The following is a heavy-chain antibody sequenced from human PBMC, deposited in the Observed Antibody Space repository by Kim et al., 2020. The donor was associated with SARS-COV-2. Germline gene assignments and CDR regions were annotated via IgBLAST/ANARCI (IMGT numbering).Heavy chain of an antibody. J-gene: IGHJ3*01. CDR2: K. D-gene: IGHD1-26*01. V-gene: IGHV3-7*01. CDR3: ARGLGGGATLF. Sequence: KYYVDSVKGRFTISRDHAKNSLYLQMNSLRAEDTAVYYCARGLGGGATLFWGQGTMVTVSS.